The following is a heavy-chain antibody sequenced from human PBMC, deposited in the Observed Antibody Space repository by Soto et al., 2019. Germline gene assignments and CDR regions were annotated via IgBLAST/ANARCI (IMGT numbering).Heavy chain of an antibody. J-gene: IGHJ4*02. Sequence: QVQLVQSGAEVKKPGASVRVSCEASGYSFTDFYLHWVRQAPRQGLEWMGCILPNSGVTKYAEKFQGRITMTRDTSIDTAYMELSSLTSADTAVYYCASIMITFRGFFDDSWGQGSLVRVSS. CDR3: ASIMITFRGFFDDS. V-gene: IGHV1-2*02. CDR2: ILPNSGVT. CDR1: GYSFTDFY. D-gene: IGHD3-16*02.